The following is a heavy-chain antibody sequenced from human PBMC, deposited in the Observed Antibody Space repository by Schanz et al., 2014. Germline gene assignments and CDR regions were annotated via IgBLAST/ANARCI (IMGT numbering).Heavy chain of an antibody. CDR3: SKDKQGSRSDDS. CDR2: INGNGGIT. CDR1: GFPFNEYG. D-gene: IGHD2-15*01. Sequence: VQLVESGGGVVQPGRSLRLSCAGSGFPFNEYGMLWVRQAPGKGLEWVSAINGNGGITYYADPVKGRFTISRDNSKNTLYLEMNRLRVDDTAVYYCSKDKQGSRSDDSWGQGTLVTVSS. J-gene: IGHJ5*01. V-gene: IGHV3-23*04.